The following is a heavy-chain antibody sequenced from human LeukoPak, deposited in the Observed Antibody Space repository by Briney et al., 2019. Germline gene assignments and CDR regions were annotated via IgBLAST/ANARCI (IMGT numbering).Heavy chain of an antibody. Sequence: PSETLSLTCAVYGGSFSGYYWSWIRQPPGKGLEWIGEINHSGSTNYNPSLKSRVTTSVDTSKNQFSLKLSSVTAADTAVYYCARSTPYYFDYWGQGTLVTVSS. V-gene: IGHV4-34*01. J-gene: IGHJ4*02. CDR2: INHSGST. CDR1: GGSFSGYY. CDR3: ARSTPYYFDY.